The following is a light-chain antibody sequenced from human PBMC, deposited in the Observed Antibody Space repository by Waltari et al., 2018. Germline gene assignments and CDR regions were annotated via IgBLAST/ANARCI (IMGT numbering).Light chain of an antibody. CDR3: YSTGSSGDYRV. CDR1: AAEEEY. CDR2: EDS. V-gene: IGLV3-10*01. J-gene: IGLJ2*01. Sequence: YELTKPASVSVYTGQTDRTTCSGDAAEEEYHDWSQQKSGQAPVVVIYEDSNRPSGIPERFSGSSSGPMATLTISGAQVEDEGDYYCYSTGSSGDYRVFGGGTKLTVL.